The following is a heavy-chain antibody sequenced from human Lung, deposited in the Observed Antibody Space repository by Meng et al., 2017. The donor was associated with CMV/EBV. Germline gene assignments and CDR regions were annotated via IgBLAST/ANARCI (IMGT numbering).Heavy chain of an antibody. V-gene: IGHV1-2*02. Sequence: ASVXVSCKAFGYTFGDYFIHWVRQAPGQGLEWMGWIHPHRDDTNYEQQFQGRVTLTRDTSINTGYMELTRLTSDDTAVYYCARDNNWGPDYWGQGTLVTVSS. D-gene: IGHD7-27*01. J-gene: IGHJ4*02. CDR1: GYTFGDYF. CDR3: ARDNNWGPDY. CDR2: IHPHRDDT.